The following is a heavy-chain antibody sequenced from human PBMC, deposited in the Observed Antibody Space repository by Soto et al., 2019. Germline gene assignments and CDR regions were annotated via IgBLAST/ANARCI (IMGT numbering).Heavy chain of an antibody. CDR2: INPTNCDT. V-gene: IGHV1-3*01. D-gene: IGHD1-1*01. J-gene: IGHJ4*02. Sequence: QVQLVQSGAEVKKPGASVKVSCKTSGYTFTTLFLHWMRQAPGQRLELMGWINPTNCDTLRSQKFLGRVSITRDTSATTDYMDLTSLTSEDTAVYYCARGPSTGCFDSWGQGTLITVSS. CDR1: GYTFTTLF. CDR3: ARGPSTGCFDS.